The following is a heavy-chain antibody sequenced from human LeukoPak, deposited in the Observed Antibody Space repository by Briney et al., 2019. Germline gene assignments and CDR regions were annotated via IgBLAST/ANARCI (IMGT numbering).Heavy chain of an antibody. J-gene: IGHJ5*02. D-gene: IGHD3-10*01. CDR1: GVSISSGAYS. V-gene: IGHV4-30-2*01. CDR2: FYHDGST. Sequence: SETLSLTCAVSGVSISSGAYSWSGIRQAPGKGLEWIGYFYHDGSTYYNPSLKSRVTMSVDRSKNQFSLKLGSVTAADTAVYYCTTETALWFGEWAWFDPWGQGTLVTVSS. CDR3: TTETALWFGEWAWFDP.